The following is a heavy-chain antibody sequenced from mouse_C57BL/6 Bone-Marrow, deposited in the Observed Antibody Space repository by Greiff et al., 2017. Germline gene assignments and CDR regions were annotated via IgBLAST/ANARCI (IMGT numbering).Heavy chain of an antibody. D-gene: IGHD1-1*01. CDR1: GFNIKDYY. CDR3: TTRYYGSSYDWYFDV. J-gene: IGHJ1*03. Sequence: DVKLQESGAELVRPGASVKLSCTASGFNIKDYYMHWVKQRPEQGLEWIGRIDPEDGSTEYAPKVQGKATMTADTSSNTASLQLSSLTSEDTAVYYCTTRYYGSSYDWYFDVWGTGTTVTVSS. CDR2: IDPEDGST. V-gene: IGHV14-1*01.